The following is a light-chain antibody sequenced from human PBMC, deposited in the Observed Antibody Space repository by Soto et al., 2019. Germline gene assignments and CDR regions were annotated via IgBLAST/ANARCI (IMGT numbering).Light chain of an antibody. CDR2: GAS. CDR3: QQTYSTPYT. J-gene: IGKJ2*01. Sequence: DLQMTQSPSSLSASVGDRVTITCRASQIISSYLNWYQQKPGKAPKVLISGASSLQSGVPSRFSGSGSGTDFTLTISSLQPEDFATFYCQQTYSTPYTFGQGTKLEIK. V-gene: IGKV1-39*01. CDR1: QIISSY.